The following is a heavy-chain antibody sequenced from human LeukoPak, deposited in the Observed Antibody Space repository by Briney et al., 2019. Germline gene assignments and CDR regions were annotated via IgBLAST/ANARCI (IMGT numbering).Heavy chain of an antibody. Sequence: GGSLRLSCAASGFTFSNYAMNWVRQAPGKGLEWVSVISTSGGSTYYADSVKGRFTISRDNSKSTLYLQMNSLRAEDTAVYYCANSRPYATLDYWGQGTLVTVSS. J-gene: IGHJ4*02. D-gene: IGHD2-8*01. CDR1: GFTFSNYA. CDR3: ANSRPYATLDY. V-gene: IGHV3-23*01. CDR2: ISTSGGST.